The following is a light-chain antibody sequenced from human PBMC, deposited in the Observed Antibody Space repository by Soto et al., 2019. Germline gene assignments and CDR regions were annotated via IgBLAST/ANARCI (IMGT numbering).Light chain of an antibody. J-gene: IGKJ2*01. V-gene: IGKV1-8*01. CDR2: AAS. CDR3: QQYYSYPPT. Sequence: AIRMTQSPSALSESTGDRVTITCRASQGISSYLAWYQQKPGKAPKLLIYAASTLQSGVPSRFSGSGSGTDFTLTISCLQSEDFATYYCQQYYSYPPTFGQGTKLEIK. CDR1: QGISSY.